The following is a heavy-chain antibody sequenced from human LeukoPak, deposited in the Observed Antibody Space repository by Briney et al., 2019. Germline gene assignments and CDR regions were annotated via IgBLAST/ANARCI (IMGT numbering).Heavy chain of an antibody. Sequence: GGSLRLSCAASGFTFSSYSMNWVRQAPGKGLEWVSSISSSSSYIYYADSVKGRFTISRDNAKNSLYLQMNSLRAEDTAVYYCARDRVVPAATRAAEKDYWGQGTLVTVSS. D-gene: IGHD2-2*01. CDR1: GFTFSSYS. CDR2: ISSSSSYI. CDR3: ARDRVVPAATRAAEKDY. V-gene: IGHV3-21*01. J-gene: IGHJ4*02.